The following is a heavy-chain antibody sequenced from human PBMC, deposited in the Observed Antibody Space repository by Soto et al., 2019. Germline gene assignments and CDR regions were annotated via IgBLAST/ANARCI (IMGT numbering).Heavy chain of an antibody. V-gene: IGHV3-30*18. CDR1: GFTFSSYN. J-gene: IGHJ4*02. Sequence: QVRLVESGGGVVQPGTSLRLSCAASGFTFSSYNMHWVRQAPGKGLEWVAIISYDGRNKNYAASVKGRFTISSDNSKNTLYLQTNSLRPADTAVFYCAKTPAGIAVFDYWGQGTLVTVSS. D-gene: IGHD6-19*01. CDR3: AKTPAGIAVFDY. CDR2: ISYDGRNK.